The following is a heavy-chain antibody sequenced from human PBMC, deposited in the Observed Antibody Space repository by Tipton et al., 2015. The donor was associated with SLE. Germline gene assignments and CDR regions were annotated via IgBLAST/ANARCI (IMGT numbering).Heavy chain of an antibody. D-gene: IGHD6-6*01. V-gene: IGHV4-61*02. CDR1: GGSISGGTYY. J-gene: IGHJ5*02. Sequence: TLSLTCTVSGGSISGGTYYWSWIRQPAGKGLEWIGRIYTIGTTDYNPSLKSRVTISVDTSKNQFSLKLSSVTAADTALYYCARQEDTSSSQYNWFAPWGQGTLVTVSS. CDR3: ARQEDTSSSQYNWFAP. CDR2: IYTIGTT.